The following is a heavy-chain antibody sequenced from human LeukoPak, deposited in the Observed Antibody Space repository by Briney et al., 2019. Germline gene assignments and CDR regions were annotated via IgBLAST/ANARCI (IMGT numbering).Heavy chain of an antibody. CDR3: ARGSLRGYFDY. V-gene: IGHV4-34*01. D-gene: IGHD4-17*01. CDR1: GGSFSGYY. J-gene: IGHJ4*02. CDR2: INHSGST. Sequence: ETLSLTCAVYGGSFSGYYWSWIRQPPGKGLEWIGEINHSGSTNYNPSLKSRVTISVDTSKNQFSLKLSSVTAADTAVYYCARGSLRGYFDYWGQGTLVTVSS.